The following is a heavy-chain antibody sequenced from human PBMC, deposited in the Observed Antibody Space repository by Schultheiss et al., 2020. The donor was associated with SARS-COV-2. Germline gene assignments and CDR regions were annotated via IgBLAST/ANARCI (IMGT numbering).Heavy chain of an antibody. Sequence: SETLSLTCAVYGGSFSGYYWSWIRQPPGKGLEWIGEINHSGSTNYNPSLKSRVTISVDTSKNQFSLKLSSVTAADTAVYYCARQIYYAADYWGQGTLVTVSS. J-gene: IGHJ4*02. CDR2: INHSGST. V-gene: IGHV4-34*01. CDR1: GGSFSGYY. D-gene: IGHD3-10*01. CDR3: ARQIYYAADY.